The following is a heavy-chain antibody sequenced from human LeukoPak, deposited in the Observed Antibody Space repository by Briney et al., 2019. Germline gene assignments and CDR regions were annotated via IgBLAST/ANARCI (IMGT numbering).Heavy chain of an antibody. Sequence: SETLSLTCTVSGGSISTYYWSWIRQPPVKGLEWIGYIYYSGSTNYNPSLKSRVTISVDTSKNQFSLKLSSVTAADTAVYYCAARSDSSSWYRLDPWGQGTLVTVSS. CDR2: IYYSGST. V-gene: IGHV4-59*01. J-gene: IGHJ5*02. D-gene: IGHD6-13*01. CDR3: AARSDSSSWYRLDP. CDR1: GGSISTYY.